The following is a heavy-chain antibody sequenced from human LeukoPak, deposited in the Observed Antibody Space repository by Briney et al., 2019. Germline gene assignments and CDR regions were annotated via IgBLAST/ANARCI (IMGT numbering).Heavy chain of an antibody. CDR2: INHSGST. D-gene: IGHD1-26*01. V-gene: IGHV4-34*01. CDR1: GGSFSGYY. CDR3: AREGTHGSFQH. J-gene: IGHJ1*01. Sequence: SETLSLTCAVYGGSFSGYYWSWIRQPPGKGLEWIGEINHSGSTNYNPSLKSRVTISVDTSKNQFSLKLSSVTAADTAVYYCAREGTHGSFQHWGQGTLVTVSS.